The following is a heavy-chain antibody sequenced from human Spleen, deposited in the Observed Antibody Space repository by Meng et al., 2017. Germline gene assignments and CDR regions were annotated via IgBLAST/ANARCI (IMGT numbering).Heavy chain of an antibody. J-gene: IGHJ4*02. V-gene: IGHV1-2*06. D-gene: IGHD2-2*01. CDR2: INPDSGGT. Sequence: ASVKVSCKASGYTFIGYYIHWVRQAPGQDFEWMGRINPDSGGTNFAQKFQGRVTMTRDTSINTAYMELSRLRFDDTAVYYCVRYYCSSISCYDDFWGQGTLVTVSS. CDR3: VRYYCSSISCYDDF. CDR1: GYTFIGYY.